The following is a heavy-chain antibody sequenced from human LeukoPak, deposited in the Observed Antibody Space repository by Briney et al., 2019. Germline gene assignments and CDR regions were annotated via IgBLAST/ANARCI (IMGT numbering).Heavy chain of an antibody. V-gene: IGHV4-39*01. Sequence: SETLSLTCSVSGGSISSSTYYWGWIRQPPGKGLEWIGSIYYSGSTYYNPSLKSRVTISVDTSKNQFSLKLSSVTAADTAVYYRARSAPRSTWLFDLWGRGTLVTVSS. CDR3: ARSAPRSTWLFDL. CDR1: GGSISSSTYY. J-gene: IGHJ2*01. CDR2: IYYSGST. D-gene: IGHD5/OR15-5a*01.